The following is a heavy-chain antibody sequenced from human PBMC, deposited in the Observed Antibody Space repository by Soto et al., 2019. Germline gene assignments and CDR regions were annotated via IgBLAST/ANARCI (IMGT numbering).Heavy chain of an antibody. D-gene: IGHD1-7*01. Sequence: GGSLRLSCAASGFTFSSYAMHWVRQAPGKGLEWVAVISYDGSNKYYADSVKGRFTISRDNSKNTLYLQMNSLRAEDTAVYYCARELELPMANYGMDVWGQGTTVTVSS. V-gene: IGHV3-30-3*01. CDR3: ARELELPMANYGMDV. CDR2: ISYDGSNK. CDR1: GFTFSSYA. J-gene: IGHJ6*02.